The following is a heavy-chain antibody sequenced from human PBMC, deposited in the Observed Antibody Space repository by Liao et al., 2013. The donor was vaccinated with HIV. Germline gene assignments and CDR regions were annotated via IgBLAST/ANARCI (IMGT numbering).Heavy chain of an antibody. CDR3: AREGWELPDYYYYMDV. Sequence: QVQLQQWGAGLLKPSQTLSLTCTVSGGSISSGSYYWSWIRQPPGKGLEWIGFIYYTGRTYYNPSLRSRVTISVDTSKNQFSLKLSSVTAADTAVYYCAREGWELPDYYYYMDVWGKGTTVTVSS. V-gene: IGHV4-30-4*08. D-gene: IGHD2-15*01. CDR2: IYYTGRT. CDR1: GGSISSGSYY. J-gene: IGHJ6*03.